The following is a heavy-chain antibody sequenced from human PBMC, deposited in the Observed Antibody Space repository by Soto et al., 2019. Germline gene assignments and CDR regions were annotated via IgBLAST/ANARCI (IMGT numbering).Heavy chain of an antibody. V-gene: IGHV1-2*02. CDR3: ARYTGSNSRFDS. CDR2: INPKSGYT. D-gene: IGHD1-26*01. J-gene: IGHJ4*02. CDR1: GYTFTGDY. Sequence: QVQLVQSGAEVKKPGASITVSCKASGYTFTGDYLHWVRQAPGQGLEWMAWINPKSGYTKSAQKFQARVTLTRDTSISIAYMELRNLRSVDTAVYFCARYTGSNSRFDSWGQGTLVTVSS.